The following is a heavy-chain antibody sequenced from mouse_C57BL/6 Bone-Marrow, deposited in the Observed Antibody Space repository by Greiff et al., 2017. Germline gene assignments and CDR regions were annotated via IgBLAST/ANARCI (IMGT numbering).Heavy chain of an antibody. J-gene: IGHJ2*01. Sequence: QVQLQQSGAELVRPGASVTLSCKASGYTFTDYEMHWVKQTPVHGLEWLGAIDPETGGTAYNQKFKGKAILTADKSSSTAYMELRSLTSEDSAVYYCTRGAYDYDKGLYWGQGTTLTVSS. CDR2: IDPETGGT. CDR1: GYTFTDYE. D-gene: IGHD2-4*01. V-gene: IGHV1-15*01. CDR3: TRGAYDYDKGLY.